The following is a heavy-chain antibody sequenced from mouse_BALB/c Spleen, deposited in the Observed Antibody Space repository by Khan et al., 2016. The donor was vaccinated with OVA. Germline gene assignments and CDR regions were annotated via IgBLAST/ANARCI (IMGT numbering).Heavy chain of an antibody. Sequence: QIQLVQSGPELKKPGETVKISCKASGYTFTNYGMNWVKQAPGKDLKWMGWINTYTGEPTYADDFTGRFAFSLETSVNTAYLQINNLKNEDTATYICTRGHYCGSYGYFDVWGEGTTVTVSS. V-gene: IGHV9-3-1*01. J-gene: IGHJ1*01. CDR1: GYTFTNYG. CDR2: INTYTGEP. D-gene: IGHD1-1*01. CDR3: TRGHYCGSYGYFDV.